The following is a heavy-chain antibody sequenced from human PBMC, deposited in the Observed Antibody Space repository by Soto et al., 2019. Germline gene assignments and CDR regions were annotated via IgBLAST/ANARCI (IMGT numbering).Heavy chain of an antibody. Sequence: QITLKESGPTLVKPTQTLTLTCTFSGFSLSTSGVGVGWIRQPPGKALEWLALIYWDDDKRHSPSLKSRLTITEDTPKNQLVLTLTPMDPVDTATSSRAHSLIPSWGSRGAFDYWGQGTLVTASS. CDR3: AHSLIPSWGSRGAFDY. CDR2: IYWDDDK. J-gene: IGHJ4*02. V-gene: IGHV2-5*02. CDR1: GFSLSTSGVG. D-gene: IGHD2-2*01.